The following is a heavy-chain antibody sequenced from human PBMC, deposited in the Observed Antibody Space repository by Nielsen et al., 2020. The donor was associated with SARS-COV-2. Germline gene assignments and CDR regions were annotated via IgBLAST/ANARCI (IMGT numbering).Heavy chain of an antibody. CDR3: ARLVGVVMVAEYFDY. J-gene: IGHJ4*02. CDR2: IYPGDSDT. Sequence: GESLKISCKGSGYSFTGYWIGWVRQMPGKGLEWMGIIYPGDSDTRYSPSFQGQVTISADKSISTAYLQWSSLKASDTAMYYCARLVGVVMVAEYFDYWGQGTLVTVSS. D-gene: IGHD2-15*01. CDR1: GYSFTGYW. V-gene: IGHV5-51*01.